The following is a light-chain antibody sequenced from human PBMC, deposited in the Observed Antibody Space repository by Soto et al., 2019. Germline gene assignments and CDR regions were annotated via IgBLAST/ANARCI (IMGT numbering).Light chain of an antibody. CDR3: LQYDNWPRT. CDR1: QSVSTK. V-gene: IGKV3D-15*01. Sequence: EIVMTQSPATQSVSPGGRATLSCRAGQSVSTKLAWYQHKPGQAPGLLIYGASTRATGVSARFSGSGSGTEFTLTISSLRSEDSALYYCLQYDNWPRTFGQGTRVEIK. CDR2: GAS. J-gene: IGKJ2*01.